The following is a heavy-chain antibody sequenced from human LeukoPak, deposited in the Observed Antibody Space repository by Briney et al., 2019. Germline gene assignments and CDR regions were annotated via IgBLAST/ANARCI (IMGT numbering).Heavy chain of an antibody. CDR2: IYYSGST. J-gene: IGHJ3*02. D-gene: IGHD2-15*01. V-gene: IGHV4-59*01. CDR3: ARERRLFFGSHSPLNRYAFDI. CDR1: GGSISSYY. Sequence: SETLSLTCTVSGGSISSYYWSWIRQPPGKGLEWIGYIYYSGSTNYNPSLKSRVTISVDTSKNQFSLKLSSVTAADTAVYYCARERRLFFGSHSPLNRYAFDIWGQGTMVTVSS.